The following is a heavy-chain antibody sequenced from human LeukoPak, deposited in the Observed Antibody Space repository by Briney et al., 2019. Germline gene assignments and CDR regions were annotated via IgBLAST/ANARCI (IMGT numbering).Heavy chain of an antibody. Sequence: GASVKVSCKASGGTISSSAFSWVRPAPGQGLEWMGRIIPILGIANYAQKFQGRVTITADKSTSTAYMELSSLRSEDTAVYYCASPRTDGYCSGGSCYSYYYYGMDVWGQGTTVTVSS. J-gene: IGHJ6*02. CDR1: GGTISSSA. CDR3: ASPRTDGYCSGGSCYSYYYYGMDV. V-gene: IGHV1-69*04. CDR2: IIPILGIA. D-gene: IGHD2-15*01.